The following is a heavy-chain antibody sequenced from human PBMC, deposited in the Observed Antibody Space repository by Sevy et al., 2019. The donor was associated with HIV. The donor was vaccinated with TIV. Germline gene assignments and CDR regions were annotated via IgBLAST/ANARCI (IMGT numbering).Heavy chain of an antibody. CDR3: ARGDKALGRSRFRPIYHYDLDV. CDR1: GGTFRQFP. Sequence: ASVKVSCKASGGTFRQFPISWVRQAPGQGLEWMGGIIPIFATVNYAGKFQGRVTITADESTSTCYMELSSLRSEDTAIYFCARGDKALGRSRFRPIYHYDLDVWGQATTVTVSS. CDR2: IIPIFATV. V-gene: IGHV1-69*13. J-gene: IGHJ6*02. D-gene: IGHD5-18*01.